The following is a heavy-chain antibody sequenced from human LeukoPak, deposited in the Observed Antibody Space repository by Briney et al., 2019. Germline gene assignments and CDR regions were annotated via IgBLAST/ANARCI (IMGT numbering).Heavy chain of an antibody. V-gene: IGHV1-18*04. CDR2: ISAYNGNT. Sequence: ASVTVSCKASGYTFTSYGISWVRQAPGQGLEWMGWISAYNGNTNYAQKLQGRVTMTTDTSTSTAYMELRSLRSDDTAVYYCARDCSSTSCYAGGYWGQGTLVTVSS. J-gene: IGHJ4*02. CDR3: ARDCSSTSCYAGGY. D-gene: IGHD2-2*01. CDR1: GYTFTSYG.